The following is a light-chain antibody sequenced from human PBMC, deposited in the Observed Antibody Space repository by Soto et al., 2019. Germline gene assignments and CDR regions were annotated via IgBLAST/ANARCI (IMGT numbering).Light chain of an antibody. CDR2: AAS. Sequence: DIQMTQSPSSLSASVGDRVTITCRTSHYISNSLNWYQQKPGKAPKLLIFAASSLQSGVPSRFSGSGSGTDFTLSISSLQPEEFATYYCQQSYSSRYTFGQGTKLEVK. CDR1: HYISNS. J-gene: IGKJ2*01. CDR3: QQSYSSRYT. V-gene: IGKV1-39*01.